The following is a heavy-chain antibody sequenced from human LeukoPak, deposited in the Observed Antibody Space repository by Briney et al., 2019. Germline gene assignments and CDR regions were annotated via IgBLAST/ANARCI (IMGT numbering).Heavy chain of an antibody. J-gene: IGHJ4*02. V-gene: IGHV1-2*02. Sequence: ASVKVSCTAFGYTFTGYYMHWVRQAPGQGLEWMGWNNPNSGGTNYAQKVQGRVTMTRDTSISTAYMELSRLRSDDTAVYYCARDIVGATDGWGQGTLVTVSS. CDR1: GYTFTGYY. CDR2: NNPNSGGT. D-gene: IGHD1-26*01. CDR3: ARDIVGATDG.